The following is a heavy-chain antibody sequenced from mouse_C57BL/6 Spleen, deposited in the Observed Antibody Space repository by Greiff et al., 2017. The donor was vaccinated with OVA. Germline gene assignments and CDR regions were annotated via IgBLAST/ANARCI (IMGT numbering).Heavy chain of an antibody. V-gene: IGHV5-4*01. CDR1: GFTFSSYA. J-gene: IGHJ4*01. CDR2: ISDGGSYT. CDR3: ARRGITTGYYYAMDY. D-gene: IGHD2-4*01. Sequence: EVHLVESGGGLVKPGGSLKLSCAASGFTFSSYAMSWVRQTPEKRLEWVATISDGGSYTYYPDNVKGRFTISRDNAKNNLYLQMSHLKSEDTAMYYCARRGITTGYYYAMDYWGKGTSVTVSS.